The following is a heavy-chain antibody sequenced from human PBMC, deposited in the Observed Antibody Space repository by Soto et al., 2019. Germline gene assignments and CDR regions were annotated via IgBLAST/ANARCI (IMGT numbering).Heavy chain of an antibody. D-gene: IGHD1-20*01. J-gene: IGHJ4*02. CDR3: ARDLLGDNWTHRVGFGY. CDR1: GYSFTSYA. V-gene: IGHV1-3*01. Sequence: SLKVSCKASGYSFTSYAMHWVRQAPGQRLEWMGWINAGNGNTKYSQKFQGRVTITRDTSASTAYMELSSLRSEDTAVYYCARDLLGDNWTHRVGFGYWGQGTLVTVCS. CDR2: INAGNGNT.